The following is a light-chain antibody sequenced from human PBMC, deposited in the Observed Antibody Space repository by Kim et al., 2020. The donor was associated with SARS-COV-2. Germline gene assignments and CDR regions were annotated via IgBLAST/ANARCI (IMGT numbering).Light chain of an antibody. J-gene: IGLJ2*01. V-gene: IGLV6-57*03. Sequence: GEGVPICCPRSGDSIASNDVQWYQQRPGTAPTPVIYENSHRPSGVPDRFSGSNDGTADSSSLTSSGLKAEDEADCYCQSYGSSDWVFGGGTQLTVL. CDR1: GDSIASND. CDR2: ENS. CDR3: QSYGSSDWV.